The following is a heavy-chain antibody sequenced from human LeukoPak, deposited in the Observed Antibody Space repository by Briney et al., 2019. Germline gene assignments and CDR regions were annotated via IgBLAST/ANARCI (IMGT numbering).Heavy chain of an antibody. J-gene: IGHJ4*02. CDR1: GFIFSSYA. Sequence: PGGSLRLSCAASGFIFSSYAMSWVRQAPGKGLEWVSAVTGSGDSTYYADSVKGRFTVSRDNSKNTLYLRMNSLRAEDTAVYYCAKARLVRGVIMTPFYFDYWGQGTLATLSS. CDR3: AKARLVRGVIMTPFYFDY. CDR2: VTGSGDST. D-gene: IGHD3-10*01. V-gene: IGHV3-23*01.